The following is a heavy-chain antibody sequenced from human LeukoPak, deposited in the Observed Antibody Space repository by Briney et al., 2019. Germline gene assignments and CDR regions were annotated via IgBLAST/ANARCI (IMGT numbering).Heavy chain of an antibody. J-gene: IGHJ6*03. CDR2: IIPIFGTA. V-gene: IGHV1-69*05. Sequence: SVKVSCKASGGTFSSYAISWVRQAPGQGLEWMGGIIPIFGTANYAQKFQGRVTITTDESTSTAYMELSSLGSEDTAVYYCARHPHYYYYMDVWGKGTTVTVSS. CDR3: ARHPHYYYYMDV. CDR1: GGTFSSYA.